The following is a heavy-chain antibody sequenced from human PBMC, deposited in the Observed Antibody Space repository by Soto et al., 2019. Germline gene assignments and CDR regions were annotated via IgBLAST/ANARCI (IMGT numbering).Heavy chain of an antibody. CDR2: IIPILGIA. CDR1: GGTFSSYT. Sequence: QVQLVQSGAEVKKPGSSVKVSCKASGGTFSSYTISWVRQAPGQGLEWMGRIIPILGIANYAQKFQGRVTITANKSTSTAYMELSSLRSEDTAVYYCAGEIYCSGGSCRDYWGQGTLVTVSS. V-gene: IGHV1-69*08. J-gene: IGHJ4*02. D-gene: IGHD2-15*01. CDR3: AGEIYCSGGSCRDY.